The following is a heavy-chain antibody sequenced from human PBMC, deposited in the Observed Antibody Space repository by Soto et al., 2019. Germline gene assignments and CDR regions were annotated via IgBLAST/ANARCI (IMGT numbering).Heavy chain of an antibody. CDR2: IYPGDSDT. CDR1: GYSFTSYW. V-gene: IGHV5-51*01. J-gene: IGHJ5*02. D-gene: IGHD2-21*02. Sequence: GESLKISCKGSGYSFTSYWIGWVRQMPGKGLEWMGIIYPGDSDTRYSPSFQGQGTISADKSISTAYLQWSSLKASDTAMYYCARGAYCGGDCYSRFDPWGQGTLVTVSS. CDR3: ARGAYCGGDCYSRFDP.